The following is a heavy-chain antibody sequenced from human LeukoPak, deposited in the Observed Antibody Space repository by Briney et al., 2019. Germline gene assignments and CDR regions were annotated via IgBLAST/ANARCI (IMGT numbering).Heavy chain of an antibody. Sequence: PGGSLRDSCAASGFIFSHHGMHWVRQAPGKGLEWVAVIWSDGTNRFYADSVKGRFTISRDNSQNTVFLQMNSLRVNDTAIYYCARDAQRGFDYSNSLKYWGHGTLVTVSS. CDR3: ARDAQRGFDYSNSLKY. CDR2: IWSDGTNR. J-gene: IGHJ4*01. CDR1: GFIFSHHG. D-gene: IGHD4-11*01. V-gene: IGHV3-33*01.